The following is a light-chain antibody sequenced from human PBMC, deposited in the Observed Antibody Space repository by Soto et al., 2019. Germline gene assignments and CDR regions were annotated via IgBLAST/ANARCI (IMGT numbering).Light chain of an antibody. V-gene: IGLV2-23*02. J-gene: IGLJ3*02. Sequence: QSALTQPASVSGSPGQSITISCTGTSSNVGNYNFVSWYQQHPGKVPKLMIHDVSKRPSGISNRFSGSKSGNTASLTISGLQAEDEADYYCCSYAGSSTWVFGGGTKLTVL. CDR1: SSNVGNYNF. CDR3: CSYAGSSTWV. CDR2: DVS.